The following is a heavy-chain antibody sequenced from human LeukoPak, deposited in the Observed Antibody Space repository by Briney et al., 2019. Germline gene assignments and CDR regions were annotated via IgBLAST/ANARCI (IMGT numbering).Heavy chain of an antibody. J-gene: IGHJ4*02. CDR1: GFTFSNYG. Sequence: GGSLRLSCAASGFTFSNYGMHWVRQAPGKGLEWVAFIRYDGSNKYYADSVKGRFTISRDNSKNTLYLQMNSLRAEDTAVYYCAKVGYGDYSGFDYWGQGTLVTVSS. V-gene: IGHV3-30*02. CDR3: AKVGYGDYSGFDY. D-gene: IGHD4-17*01. CDR2: IRYDGSNK.